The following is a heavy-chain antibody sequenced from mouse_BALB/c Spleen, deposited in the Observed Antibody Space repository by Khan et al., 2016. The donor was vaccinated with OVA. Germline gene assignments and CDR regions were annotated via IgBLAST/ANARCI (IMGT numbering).Heavy chain of an antibody. CDR3: AREEDLYYFNY. Sequence: QVRLQQSGAELVRPGASVKLSCKTSGYIFTSYWIHWVRQRSGQGLEWIARIYPGTDNTYYNEKLKDKATLTADKSSSTAYMPLSSLKSEDSAVYFCAREEDLYYFNYWGQGTTLTVSS. J-gene: IGHJ2*01. V-gene: IGHV1S132*01. CDR2: IYPGTDNT. CDR1: GYIFTSYW.